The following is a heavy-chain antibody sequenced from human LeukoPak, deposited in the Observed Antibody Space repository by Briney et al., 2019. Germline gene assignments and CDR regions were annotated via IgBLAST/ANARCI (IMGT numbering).Heavy chain of an antibody. V-gene: IGHV1-46*01. Sequence: ASVKVSYKTSGYTFTSYYIHWVRQAPGQGLEWMGIINPSSGATNYAQKFQGRVTMTRDTSTSTVYMGLSSQRSEDTAVYYCARDGEYGTGSYYRGCLDYWGQGTLVTVSS. CDR2: INPSSGAT. D-gene: IGHD3-10*01. CDR3: ARDGEYGTGSYYRGCLDY. CDR1: GYTFTSYY. J-gene: IGHJ4*02.